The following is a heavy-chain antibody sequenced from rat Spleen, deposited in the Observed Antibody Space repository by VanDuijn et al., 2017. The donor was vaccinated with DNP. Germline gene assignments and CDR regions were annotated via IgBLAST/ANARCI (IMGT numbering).Heavy chain of an antibody. Sequence: EVQLVESGGGLVQPGRSLKLSCAASGFTFSHHDMAWVRQAPTKGLEWVAAISTSGYSTYYRDSVKGRFSISRDNAKSTLYLQMNSLRSEDTATYFCARHIDWWGQGVMVTVSS. CDR2: ISTSGYST. V-gene: IGHV5S23*01. CDR3: ARHIDW. CDR1: GFTFSHHD. J-gene: IGHJ2*01.